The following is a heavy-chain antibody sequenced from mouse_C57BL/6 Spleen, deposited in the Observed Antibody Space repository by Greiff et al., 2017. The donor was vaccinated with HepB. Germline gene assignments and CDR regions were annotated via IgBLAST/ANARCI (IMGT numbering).Heavy chain of an antibody. V-gene: IGHV1-64*01. J-gene: IGHJ4*01. CDR1: GYTFTSYW. CDR2: IHPNSGST. CDR3: ARGSGYLYYYAMDY. D-gene: IGHD3-2*02. Sequence: QVQLQQPGAELVKPGASVKLSCKASGYTFTSYWMHWVKQRPGQGLEWIGMIHPNSGSTNYNEKFKSKATLTVDKSSSTAYMQRSSLTSEDSAVYYCARGSGYLYYYAMDYWGQGTSVTVSS.